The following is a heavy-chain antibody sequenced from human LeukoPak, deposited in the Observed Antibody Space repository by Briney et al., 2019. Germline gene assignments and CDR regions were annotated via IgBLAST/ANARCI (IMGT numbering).Heavy chain of an antibody. V-gene: IGHV1-69*13. CDR2: IIPIFGTA. D-gene: IGHD3-10*01. Sequence: ASVKVSCKASGGTFSSYAISWVRQAPGQGLEWMGGIIPIFGTANYAQKFQGRVMITADESTSTAYMELSSLRSEDTAVYYCARSSAFSFIIYYFDYWGQGTLVTVSS. J-gene: IGHJ4*02. CDR1: GGTFSSYA. CDR3: ARSSAFSFIIYYFDY.